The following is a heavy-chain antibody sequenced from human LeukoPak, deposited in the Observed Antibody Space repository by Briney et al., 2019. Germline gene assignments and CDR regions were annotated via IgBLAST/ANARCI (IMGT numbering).Heavy chain of an antibody. D-gene: IGHD1-1*01. CDR1: GFTFNNYW. CDR3: ARRGTGHGMDV. Sequence: GGSLRLSCAASGFTFNNYWIHWVRQVPGKGLVWVSRINNDGSSASYVDSVKGRFTISRDNAKNTPFLQMNSLRAEDTAVYYCARRGTGHGMDVWGQGTTVIVSS. V-gene: IGHV3-74*01. CDR2: INNDGSSA. J-gene: IGHJ6*02.